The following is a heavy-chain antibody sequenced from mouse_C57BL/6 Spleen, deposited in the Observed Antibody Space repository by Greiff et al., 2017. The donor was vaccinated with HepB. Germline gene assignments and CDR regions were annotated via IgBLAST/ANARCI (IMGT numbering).Heavy chain of an antibody. Sequence: EVQLQQSGPELVKPGASVKIPCKASGYTFTDYNMDWVKQSHGKSLEWIGDINPNNGGTIYNQKFKGKATLTVDKSSSTAYMELRSLTSEDTAVYYCARSNSEGIYYYGSRDAMDYWGQGTSVTVSS. CDR3: ARSNSEGIYYYGSRDAMDY. V-gene: IGHV1-18*01. CDR2: INPNNGGT. CDR1: GYTFTDYN. J-gene: IGHJ4*01. D-gene: IGHD1-1*01.